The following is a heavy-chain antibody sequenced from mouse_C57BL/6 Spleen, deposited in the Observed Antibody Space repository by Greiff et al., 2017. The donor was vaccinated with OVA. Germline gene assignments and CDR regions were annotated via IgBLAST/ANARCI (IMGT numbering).Heavy chain of an antibody. CDR2: ISSGSSTI. V-gene: IGHV5-17*01. Sequence: EVKLVESGGGLVKPGGSLKLSCAASGFTFSDYGMHWVRQAPEKGLEWVAYISSGSSTIYYADTVKGRFTISRDNAKNTLFLQMTSLRSEDTAMYYCARQGIYDGYYSWFAYWGQGTLVTVSA. CDR1: GFTFSDYG. CDR3: ARQGIYDGYYSWFAY. D-gene: IGHD2-3*01. J-gene: IGHJ3*01.